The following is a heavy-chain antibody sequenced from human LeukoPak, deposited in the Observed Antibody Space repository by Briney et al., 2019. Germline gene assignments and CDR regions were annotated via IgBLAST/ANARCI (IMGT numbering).Heavy chain of an antibody. CDR1: GFTFSSYI. V-gene: IGHV3-48*04. J-gene: IGHJ4*02. Sequence: GGSLRLSCAASGFTFSSYIMNWVRQAPGKGLEWVSYISSSTSTIYYADSVKGRFTISRDNAKNSLYLQMNSLRAEDTAVYYCAKDIFTMVRGVVDYWGQGTLVTVSS. CDR3: AKDIFTMVRGVVDY. D-gene: IGHD3-10*01. CDR2: ISSSTSTI.